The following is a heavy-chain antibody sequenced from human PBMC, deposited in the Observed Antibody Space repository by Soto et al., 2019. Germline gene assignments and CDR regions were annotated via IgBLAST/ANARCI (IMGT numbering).Heavy chain of an antibody. Sequence: QVPLVQSGAEVKKPGASVKVSCKASGYTFTRYGITWVRQAPGQGLEWMGWISADNAKTKYAQKIQGRVTMTTDTSTSTAYVELRSLRSDDPAVYYCARLISGTYSDWFDSWGQGTLVTVSS. V-gene: IGHV1-18*04. CDR2: ISADNAKT. D-gene: IGHD1-26*01. CDR3: ARLISGTYSDWFDS. CDR1: GYTFTRYG. J-gene: IGHJ5*01.